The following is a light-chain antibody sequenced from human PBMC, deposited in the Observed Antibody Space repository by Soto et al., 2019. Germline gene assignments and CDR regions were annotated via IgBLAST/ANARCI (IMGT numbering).Light chain of an antibody. Sequence: SYELTQPPSVSVAPGKTASISCGGNAIGSKGVHWYQQKPGQAPVLVIYSDTDLTPLITERFSGSNSANLATLTISRVEAGDEADYYCQVWDSGSAHVVFGGGTKLTVL. J-gene: IGLJ2*01. CDR2: SDT. V-gene: IGLV3-21*01. CDR1: AIGSKG. CDR3: QVWDSGSAHVV.